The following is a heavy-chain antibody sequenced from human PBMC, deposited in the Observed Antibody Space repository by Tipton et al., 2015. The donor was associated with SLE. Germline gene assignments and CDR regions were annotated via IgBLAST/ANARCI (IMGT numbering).Heavy chain of an antibody. Sequence: LRLSCTVSGGSISSGAYYWNWIRQHPGKGLEWIGYIYYSGSTYYNPSLKSRVTISVDTSKNQFSLRLNSMTAADTAVYYCARGPRDAFDIWGQGTMVTVSS. J-gene: IGHJ3*02. CDR2: IYYSGST. CDR3: ARGPRDAFDI. CDR1: GGSISSGAYY. V-gene: IGHV4-31*02.